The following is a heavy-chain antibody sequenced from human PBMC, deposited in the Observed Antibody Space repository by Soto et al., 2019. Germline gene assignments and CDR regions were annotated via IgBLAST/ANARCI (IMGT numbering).Heavy chain of an antibody. CDR2: IYATGTT. D-gene: IGHD1-1*01. CDR1: GASISGYY. V-gene: IGHV4-4*07. CDR3: VRDGTKSLRDWFDP. J-gene: IGHJ5*02. Sequence: SETLSLTCTVSGASISGYYWSWIRKSAGKGLEWIGRIYATGTTDYNPSLKSRVMMSVDTSKKQFSLQLRSVTAADTGVYYCVRDGTKSLRDWFDPWGQGISVTVSS.